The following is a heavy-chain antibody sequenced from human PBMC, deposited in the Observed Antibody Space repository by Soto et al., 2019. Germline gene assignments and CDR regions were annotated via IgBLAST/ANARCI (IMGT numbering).Heavy chain of an antibody. CDR3: VRPDSTGYYYH. CDR2: INPADSDT. D-gene: IGHD3-9*01. Sequence: GESLKISCKGSGYSFTSYWIGWVRQMPGKGLEWMGIINPADSDTRYSPSFQGQVTVSVDKSISTAYLQRGSLKASDTAMYYCVRPDSTGYYYHWGQGTRVTVSS. J-gene: IGHJ5*02. CDR1: GYSFTSYW. V-gene: IGHV5-51*01.